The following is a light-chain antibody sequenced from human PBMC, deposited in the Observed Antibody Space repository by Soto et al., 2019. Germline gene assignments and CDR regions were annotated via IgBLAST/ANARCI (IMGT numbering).Light chain of an antibody. Sequence: QSALTQPRSVSGSPGQSSSISCTGTSNDIGAFDYVSWYQQHPGKAPKLIIFEVFNRPSGVSTRFSGSKSGSTASLTISGLQAEDEADYFCSSYTTSNAHVFGGGTKVTIL. CDR3: SSYTTSNAHV. J-gene: IGLJ2*01. CDR1: SNDIGAFDY. CDR2: EVF. V-gene: IGLV2-14*01.